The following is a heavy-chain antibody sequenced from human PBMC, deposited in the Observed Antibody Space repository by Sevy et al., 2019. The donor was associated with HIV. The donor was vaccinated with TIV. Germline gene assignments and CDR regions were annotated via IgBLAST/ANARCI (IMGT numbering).Heavy chain of an antibody. Sequence: ASVKVSCKASGGTFTNYGFTWVRQAPGQGLEWMGGITPIFGTVNYAQKFQGRVTMTADESTSTVYMELSSLTSEDTAVYYCARDPRRPDDRGWFDPWGQGTLVTVSS. CDR2: ITPIFGTV. J-gene: IGHJ5*02. D-gene: IGHD3-10*01. V-gene: IGHV1-69*13. CDR1: GGTFTNYG. CDR3: ARDPRRPDDRGWFDP.